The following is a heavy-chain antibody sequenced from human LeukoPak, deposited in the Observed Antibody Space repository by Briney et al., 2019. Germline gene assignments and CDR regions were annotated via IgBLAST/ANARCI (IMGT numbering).Heavy chain of an antibody. CDR1: GGSISSYQ. CDR2: INHSGST. J-gene: IGHJ4*02. Sequence: SETLSLTCTVSGGSISSYQWNWIRQPPGKGLEWIGEINHSGSTNYNPSLKSRVTISVDTSKNQFSLKLRSVTAADTAVYYCARGMVRGVITPGYWGQGTLVTVSS. CDR3: ARGMVRGVITPGY. D-gene: IGHD3-10*01. V-gene: IGHV4-34*01.